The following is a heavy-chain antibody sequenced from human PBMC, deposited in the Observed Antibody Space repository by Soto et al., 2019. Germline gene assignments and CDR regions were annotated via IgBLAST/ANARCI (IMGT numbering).Heavy chain of an antibody. V-gene: IGHV4-31*03. Sequence: TSETLSLTCTVSGGSISSGGYYWSWIRQHPGKGLEWIGYIYYSGSTYYNPSLKSRVTISVDTSKNQFSLKLSSVTAADTAVYYCARGEVYTTIFGVVIPPYFAYWGQGTLVTVSS. J-gene: IGHJ4*02. CDR1: GGSISSGGYY. D-gene: IGHD3-3*01. CDR2: IYYSGST. CDR3: ARGEVYTTIFGVVIPPYFAY.